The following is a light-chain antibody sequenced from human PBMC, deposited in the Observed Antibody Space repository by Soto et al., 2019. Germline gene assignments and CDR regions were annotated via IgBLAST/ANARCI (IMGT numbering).Light chain of an antibody. Sequence: DIQMTQSPSSVSASVGDRVTITCRACQGIGSWLAWYQQKPGKAPDLLIYGASSWQSVVPSTFYGSGSGTDFTLTISSLQPEDCATYYCHQGGSFPFTFGQGTLLEIK. J-gene: IGKJ5*01. V-gene: IGKV1-12*01. CDR2: GAS. CDR3: HQGGSFPFT. CDR1: QGIGSW.